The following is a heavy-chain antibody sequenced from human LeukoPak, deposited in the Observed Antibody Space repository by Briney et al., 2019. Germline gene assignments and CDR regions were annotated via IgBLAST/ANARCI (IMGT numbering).Heavy chain of an antibody. D-gene: IGHD2-2*01. CDR3: ARDDYCSSTSCYDAFDI. V-gene: IGHV1-46*01. J-gene: IGHJ3*02. CDR1: GYTFTSYY. Sequence: ASVKVSCKASGYTFTSYYMHWGRQAPGQGLEWMGIVNPSGVTTSYAQKFQGRATITADKSTSTAYMELSSLRSEDTAVYYCARDDYCSSTSCYDAFDIWGQGTMVTVSS. CDR2: VNPSGVTT.